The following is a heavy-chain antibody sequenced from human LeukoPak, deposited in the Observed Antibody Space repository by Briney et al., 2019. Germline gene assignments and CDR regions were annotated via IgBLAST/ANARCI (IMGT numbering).Heavy chain of an antibody. CDR2: IYYSGST. D-gene: IGHD3-10*01. J-gene: IGHJ6*02. CDR3: ARGRVLLWFGASYGMDV. V-gene: IGHV4-39*01. CDR1: GGSISSSSYY. Sequence: SETLSLTCTVSGGSISSSSYYWGWIRQPPGKGLEWIGSIYYSGSTYYNPSLKSRVTISVDTSKNQFSLKLSSVTAADTAVYYCARGRVLLWFGASYGMDVWGQGTTVTVSS.